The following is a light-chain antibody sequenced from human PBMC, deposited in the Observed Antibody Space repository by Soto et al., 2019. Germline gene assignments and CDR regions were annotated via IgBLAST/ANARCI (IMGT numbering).Light chain of an antibody. CDR2: GNS. Sequence: QSVLTQPPSVSGAPGQRVNISCTVSSSNIGAGYDVHWYQQLPGTAPKLLIYGNSNRPSGVPDRFSGSKSGTSASLAITGLQAEDEADYYCPSYDSSLGGWVFGGGTKLTVL. V-gene: IGLV1-40*01. CDR3: PSYDSSLGGWV. J-gene: IGLJ3*02. CDR1: SSNIGAGYD.